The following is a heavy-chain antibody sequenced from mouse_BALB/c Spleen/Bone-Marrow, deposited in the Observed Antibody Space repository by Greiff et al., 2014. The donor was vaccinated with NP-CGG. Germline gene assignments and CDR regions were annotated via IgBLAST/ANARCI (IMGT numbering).Heavy chain of an antibody. CDR3: ARVNPWYFDV. J-gene: IGHJ1*01. CDR2: IDPASGDT. D-gene: IGHD2-2*01. V-gene: IGHV14-3*02. Sequence: EVHLVESGAELVKPGASVKLSCAASGFNIKDTYIHWVMLRPEQGLAWIGRIDPASGDTKFDPKFQGKATITADTSSNTAYLQVTSLTSEDTAVYYCARVNPWYFDVWGAGTTVTVSS. CDR1: GFNIKDTY.